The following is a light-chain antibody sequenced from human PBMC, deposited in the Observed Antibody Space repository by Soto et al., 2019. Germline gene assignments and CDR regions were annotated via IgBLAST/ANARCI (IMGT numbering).Light chain of an antibody. Sequence: EIVLTQSPGTLSLSPGERATLSCRASYLAWYQQKPGQAPRLLIYGASSRATGIPDRFSGSGSGTDFTLTISRLEPDDFAVYYWQQYGSSPYTFGQGTKLEIK. J-gene: IGKJ2*01. V-gene: IGKV3-20*01. CDR2: GAS. CDR3: QQYGSSPYT. CDR1: Y.